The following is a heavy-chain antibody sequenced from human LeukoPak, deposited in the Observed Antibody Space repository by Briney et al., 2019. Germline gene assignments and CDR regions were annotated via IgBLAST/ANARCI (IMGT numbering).Heavy chain of an antibody. J-gene: IGHJ5*02. CDR1: GYSFITYW. CDR2: IYPGDSDS. D-gene: IGHD6-6*01. Sequence: GESLKISCKASGYSFITYWIGWVRQMPGTGLEWMGIIYPGDSDSRYSPSFQGQVTISVDKSISTAYLQWSSLKPSDTAMYYCARQGSSSGWFDPWGQGTLVTVSS. V-gene: IGHV5-51*01. CDR3: ARQGSSSGWFDP.